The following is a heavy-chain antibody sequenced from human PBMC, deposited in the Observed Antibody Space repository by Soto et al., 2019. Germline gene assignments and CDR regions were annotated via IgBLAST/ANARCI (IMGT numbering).Heavy chain of an antibody. D-gene: IGHD2-21*02. V-gene: IGHV4-39*07. Sequence: SETLSLTCTVSGGSISSSSYYWGWIREPPGKGLEGILHIYYSGSTNYNPSLKSRVTISVDTAKNQFSRKMSAVTAADTDVYYCARDLATGNYYYYGMDVWGQGTTVTVSS. CDR1: GGSISSSSYY. CDR2: IYYSGST. J-gene: IGHJ6*02. CDR3: ARDLATGNYYYYGMDV.